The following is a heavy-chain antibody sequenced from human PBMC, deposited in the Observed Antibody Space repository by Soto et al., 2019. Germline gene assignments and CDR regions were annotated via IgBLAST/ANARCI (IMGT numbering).Heavy chain of an antibody. V-gene: IGHV3-30*18. CDR1: GFTFSSYG. CDR3: AKDPHWDIVATTRYYYYYGMDV. D-gene: IGHD5-12*01. J-gene: IGHJ6*02. CDR2: ISYDGSNK. Sequence: GGSLRLSCAASGFTFSSYGMHWVRQAPGKGLEWVAVISYDGSNKYYADSVKGRFTISRDNSKNTLYLQMNSLRAEDTAVYYCAKDPHWDIVATTRYYYYYGMDVWGQGTTVTVSS.